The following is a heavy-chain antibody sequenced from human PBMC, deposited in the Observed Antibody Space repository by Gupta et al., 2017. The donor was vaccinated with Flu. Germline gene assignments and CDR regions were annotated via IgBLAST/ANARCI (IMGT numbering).Heavy chain of an antibody. V-gene: IGHV3-74*01. CDR3: TRGYSGYDFGY. CDR2: ISFDGSTT. J-gene: IGHJ4*02. D-gene: IGHD5-12*01. Sequence: HGVRQAPGEGLMWVSRISFDGSTTTYADSVKGRFTVSRDNARNTVYLQMDSLRAGDTAVYYCTRGYSGYDFGYWGQGTLVTVSS.